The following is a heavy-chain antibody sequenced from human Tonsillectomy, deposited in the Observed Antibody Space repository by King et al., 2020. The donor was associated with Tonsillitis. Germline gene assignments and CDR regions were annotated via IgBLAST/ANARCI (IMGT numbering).Heavy chain of an antibody. Sequence: DVQLVESGGGLVKPGGSLRLSCAASGFTFNNAWMSWVRQAPGKGLEWVGRIKRKTDGGATDYAAPVKGRFTISKDDSKNTLYLQMNSLKTEGTAVYYCTTDPGGFGVVTRHDFWGQGTLVTVSS. CDR3: TTDPGGFGVVTRHDF. V-gene: IGHV3-15*01. CDR1: GFTFNNAW. D-gene: IGHD3-3*01. CDR2: IKRKTDGGAT. J-gene: IGHJ4*02.